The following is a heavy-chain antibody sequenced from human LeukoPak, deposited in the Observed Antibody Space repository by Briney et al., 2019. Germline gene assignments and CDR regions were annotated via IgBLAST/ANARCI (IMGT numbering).Heavy chain of an antibody. D-gene: IGHD6-13*01. V-gene: IGHV3-74*01. CDR2: INSDGSST. J-gene: IGHJ4*02. Sequence: PGGSLRLSCAASGFTFSSYWMHWVRQAPGKGLVWVSRINSDGSSTSYADSVKGRFTISSDNAKNTLYLQMNSLRAEDTAVYYCARAFAGSSWSNWGQGTLVTVSS. CDR1: GFTFSSYW. CDR3: ARAFAGSSWSN.